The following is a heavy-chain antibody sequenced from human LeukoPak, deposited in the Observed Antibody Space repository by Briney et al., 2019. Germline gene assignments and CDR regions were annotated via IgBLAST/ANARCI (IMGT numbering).Heavy chain of an antibody. CDR2: IYSGGST. CDR1: GFTVSSNY. CDR3: ARGPSMVPNHFDY. Sequence: GGSLRLSRAASGFTVSSNYMSWVRQAPGKGLEWVSVIYSGGSTYYADSVKGRFTISRDNSKNALYLQMNSLRAEDTAVYYCARGPSMVPNHFDYWGQGTLVTVSS. J-gene: IGHJ4*02. D-gene: IGHD3-10*01. V-gene: IGHV3-53*01.